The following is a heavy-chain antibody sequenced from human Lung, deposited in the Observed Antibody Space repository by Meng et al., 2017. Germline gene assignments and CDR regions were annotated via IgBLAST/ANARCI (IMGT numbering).Heavy chain of an antibody. CDR3: ASYCRGTSCATY. CDR2: VNPNNGGT. Sequence: QVQLVQSGAEEKKPGASVKVSCKASGYTFTGSYMHWVRQAPGQGLEWMGRVNPNNGGTNYAQKFQGRVSMTRDTSISTAYLELSRLTSDDTAVYYCASYCRGTSCATYWGQGSLVTVSS. D-gene: IGHD2-15*01. CDR1: GYTFTGSY. J-gene: IGHJ4*02. V-gene: IGHV1-2*06.